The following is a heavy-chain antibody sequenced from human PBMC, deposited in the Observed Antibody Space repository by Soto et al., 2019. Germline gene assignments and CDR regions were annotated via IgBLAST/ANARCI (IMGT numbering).Heavy chain of an antibody. CDR3: ARRGSVSYYDS. V-gene: IGHV3-23*01. CDR2: ISGSGDST. J-gene: IGHJ4*02. D-gene: IGHD6-19*01. CDR1: GFTFSSYA. Sequence: EVQLLESGGGLVQPGRSLRLSCAASGFTFSSYAMRWVRQAPGKGLEWVSAISGSGDSTYYADSVKGRVTTSIDNSKNTLYVQMNSLRAEDTAVYYCARRGSVSYYDSWGQGTLVTVSS.